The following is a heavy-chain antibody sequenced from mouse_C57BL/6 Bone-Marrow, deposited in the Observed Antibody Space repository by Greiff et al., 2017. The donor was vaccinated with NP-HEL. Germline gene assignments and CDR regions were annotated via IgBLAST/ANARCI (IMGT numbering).Heavy chain of an antibody. Sequence: EVQLQQSGPELVKPGASVKIPCKASGYTFTDYNMDWVKQSHGKSLEWIGDINPNNGGTIYNQKFKGKATLTVDKSSSTAYMELRSLTSEDTAVYYCAREGGFGSSTGYAMDYWGQGTSVTVSS. V-gene: IGHV1-18*01. D-gene: IGHD1-1*01. CDR3: AREGGFGSSTGYAMDY. J-gene: IGHJ4*01. CDR1: GYTFTDYN. CDR2: INPNNGGT.